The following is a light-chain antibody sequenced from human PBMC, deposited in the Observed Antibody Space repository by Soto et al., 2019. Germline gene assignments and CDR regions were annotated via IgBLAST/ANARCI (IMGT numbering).Light chain of an antibody. CDR3: SSYAGSNNRYV. V-gene: IGLV2-8*01. Sequence: QSVLTQPPSASGSPGQSVAISCTGTSSDVGGYNFVSWYQQHPGKAPKLIIYGVTKRPSGVPDRFSGSKSGNTASLTVSGLQADDEADYFCSSYAGSNNRYVFGTGTKLTVL. CDR1: SSDVGGYNF. CDR2: GVT. J-gene: IGLJ1*01.